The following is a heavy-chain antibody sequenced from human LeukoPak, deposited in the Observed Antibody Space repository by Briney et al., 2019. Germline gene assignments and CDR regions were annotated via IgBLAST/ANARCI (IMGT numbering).Heavy chain of an antibody. CDR3: ARGRRIAARIWFDP. V-gene: IGHV1-8*01. CDR1: GYTFTSYD. Sequence: ASVKVSCKASGYTFTSYDTNWVRQATGQGLEWMEWMNPNSGNTGYAQKFQGRVTMTRNTSISTAYMELSSLRSEDTAVYYCARGRRIAARIWFDPWGQGTLVTVSS. CDR2: MNPNSGNT. J-gene: IGHJ5*02. D-gene: IGHD6-6*01.